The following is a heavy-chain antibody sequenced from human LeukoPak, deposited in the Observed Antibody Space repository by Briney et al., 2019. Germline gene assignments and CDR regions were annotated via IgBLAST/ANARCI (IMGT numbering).Heavy chain of an antibody. V-gene: IGHV4-59*01. D-gene: IGHD6-19*01. J-gene: IGHJ4*02. Sequence: SETLSLTCTVSGGSISSYYWSWIRQPPGKGLEWIGYIYYSGSTNYNPSLKSRVTISVDTSKNQFSLKLSSVTAADTAVYCCARGRVVSSGRSFDYWGQGTLVTVSS. CDR2: IYYSGST. CDR3: ARGRVVSSGRSFDY. CDR1: GGSISSYY.